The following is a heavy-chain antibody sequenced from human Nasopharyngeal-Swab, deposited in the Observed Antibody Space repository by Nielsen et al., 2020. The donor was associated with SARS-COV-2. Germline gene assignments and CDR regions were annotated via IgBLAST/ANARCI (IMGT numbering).Heavy chain of an antibody. CDR2: ISIYNADT. D-gene: IGHD1-26*01. Sequence: ASVKVSCKASGYSFRSYGINWVRQAPGQGLEWMGWISIYNADTNYAQKLQGRVSMTRNTSKSTAYMELSSLTSEDTAVYYCARGVGGYFDLWGRGTLVTVSS. CDR3: ARGVGGYFDL. V-gene: IGHV1-18*01. J-gene: IGHJ2*01. CDR1: GYSFRSYG.